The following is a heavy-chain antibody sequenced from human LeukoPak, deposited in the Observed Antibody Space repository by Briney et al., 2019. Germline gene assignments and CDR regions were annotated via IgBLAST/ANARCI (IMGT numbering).Heavy chain of an antibody. J-gene: IGHJ5*02. Sequence: TSDTLSLTCTVSGDSISTYYWSWIRQPPGKGLEWIGCICNSGGTSYNPSLKSRVTISVDTSKNQFSLNLSSVTAADTAVYYCAKTGRPNNSGWYRWFDPWGQGTLVTVSS. V-gene: IGHV4-4*09. D-gene: IGHD6-19*01. CDR1: GDSISTYY. CDR2: ICNSGGT. CDR3: AKTGRPNNSGWYRWFDP.